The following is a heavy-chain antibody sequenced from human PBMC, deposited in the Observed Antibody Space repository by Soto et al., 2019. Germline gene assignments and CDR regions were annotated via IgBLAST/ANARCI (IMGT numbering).Heavy chain of an antibody. CDR1: GFTFSKYA. Sequence: EVQLLESGGGLVQPGGSLRLSCAASGFTFSKYAMNWVRQAPGKGLEWVSTIKSSGGSTSYTDSVKGRLTISRDNSENTLYLQMNSLRAEDTAVYSCAKLTYGDPVDYWGQGTLVTVSS. J-gene: IGHJ4*02. CDR2: IKSSGGST. CDR3: AKLTYGDPVDY. D-gene: IGHD4-17*01. V-gene: IGHV3-23*01.